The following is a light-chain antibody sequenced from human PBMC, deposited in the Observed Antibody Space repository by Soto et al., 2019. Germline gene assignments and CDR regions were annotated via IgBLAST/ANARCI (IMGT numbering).Light chain of an antibody. Sequence: EILMTQSPATLSVSPGERATLSCGASQSVRSDLAWYHKKPGKLPRLLIYGASTRATGIPARLSGSGYGTEFTITINSMKYEDFEVYYCQQYNNWPRTFGQGTKVDIK. CDR3: QQYNNWPRT. CDR2: GAS. J-gene: IGKJ1*01. CDR1: QSVRSD. V-gene: IGKV3-15*01.